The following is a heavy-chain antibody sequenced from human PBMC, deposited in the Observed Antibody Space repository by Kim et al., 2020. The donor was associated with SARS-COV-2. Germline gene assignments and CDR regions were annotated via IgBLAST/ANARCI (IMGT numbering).Heavy chain of an antibody. V-gene: IGHV3-9*01. Sequence: GGSLRLSCAASGFTFDDYAMHWVRQAPGKGLEWVSGISWNSGSIGYADSVKGRFTISRDNAKNSLYLQMNSLRAEDTALYYCAKDMEVGSYGMAVWGQGT. CDR2: ISWNSGSI. D-gene: IGHD3-3*01. CDR3: AKDMEVGSYGMAV. CDR1: GFTFDDYA. J-gene: IGHJ6*02.